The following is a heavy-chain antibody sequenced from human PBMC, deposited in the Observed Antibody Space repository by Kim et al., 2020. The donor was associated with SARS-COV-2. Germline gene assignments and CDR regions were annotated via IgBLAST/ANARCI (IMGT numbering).Heavy chain of an antibody. D-gene: IGHD3-10*01. CDR3: AKGSRGSGSPYYYGMDV. V-gene: IGHV3-23*01. CDR2: ISGSGGST. CDR1: GFTFSSYA. J-gene: IGHJ6*02. Sequence: GGSLRLSCAASGFTFSSYAMSWVRQAPGKGLEWVSAISGSGGSTYYADSVKGRFTISRDNSKNTLYLQMNSLRAEDTAVYYCAKGSRGSGSPYYYGMDVWGQGTTVTVSS.